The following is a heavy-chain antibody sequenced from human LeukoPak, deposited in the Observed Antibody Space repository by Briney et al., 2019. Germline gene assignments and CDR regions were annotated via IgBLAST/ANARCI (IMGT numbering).Heavy chain of an antibody. V-gene: IGHV3-23*01. J-gene: IGHJ3*02. CDR3: AKAHPTYYYDSSGVAGAFDI. CDR1: GFTFSSYG. D-gene: IGHD3-22*01. CDR2: ISGSGGST. Sequence: GGTLRLSCAASGFTFSSYGMSWVRQAPGKGLEWVSAISGSGGSTYYADSVKGRFTISRDNSKNTLYLQMNSLRAEDTAVYYCAKAHPTYYYDSSGVAGAFDIWGQWTMVTVSS.